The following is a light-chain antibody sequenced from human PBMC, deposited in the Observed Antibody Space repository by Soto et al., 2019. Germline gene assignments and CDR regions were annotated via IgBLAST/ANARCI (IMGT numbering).Light chain of an antibody. CDR2: AAS. CDR1: QSISSY. J-gene: IGKJ1*01. V-gene: IGKV1-39*01. Sequence: DIQMTQSPSTLSASVGDRVTMTCRASQSISSYLNWYQQKLAKAPKLLIYAASHLQSGVPSRFRGSGSATDFTLTISSLQLPDFATYYCQQSYNTLSWTFGQGTKVDIK. CDR3: QQSYNTLSWT.